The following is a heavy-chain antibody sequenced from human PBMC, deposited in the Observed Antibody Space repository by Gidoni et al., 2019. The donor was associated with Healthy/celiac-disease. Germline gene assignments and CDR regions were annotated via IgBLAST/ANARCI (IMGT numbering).Heavy chain of an antibody. CDR3: ARGEVITIFGSRREYYFDY. D-gene: IGHD3-3*01. Sequence: QVQLVQSGAEVKKPGASVKVSCKASGYTFTSYYMHWVRQAPGQGLEWMGIINPSGGSTSYAQKFQGRVTMTRDTSTSTVYMELSSLRSEDTAVYYCARGEVITIFGSRREYYFDYWGQGTLVTVSS. J-gene: IGHJ4*02. CDR1: GYTFTSYY. V-gene: IGHV1-46*01. CDR2: INPSGGST.